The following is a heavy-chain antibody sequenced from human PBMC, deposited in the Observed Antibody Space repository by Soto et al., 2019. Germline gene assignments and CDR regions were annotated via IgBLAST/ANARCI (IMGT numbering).Heavy chain of an antibody. Sequence: GESLKISCKGSGYSFTSYWIGWVRQMPGKGLEWMGIIYPGDSDTRYSPSFQGQVTISADKSISTAYLRWSSLKASDTAMYYCARHPPEYSSSYNWFDPWGQGTLVTVSS. CDR2: IYPGDSDT. D-gene: IGHD6-6*01. CDR1: GYSFTSYW. V-gene: IGHV5-51*01. CDR3: ARHPPEYSSSYNWFDP. J-gene: IGHJ5*02.